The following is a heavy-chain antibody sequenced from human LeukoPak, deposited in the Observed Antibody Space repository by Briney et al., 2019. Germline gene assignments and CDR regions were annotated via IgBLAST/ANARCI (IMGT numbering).Heavy chain of an antibody. Sequence: SETLSLTCTVSGGSISSYYWSWIRQPPGKGLEWIGYIYYSGSTNYNPSLKSRVTISVDTSKNQFSLKLSSVTAADTAVDYCARAVYDIFTGYGVWFDPWGQGTLVTVSS. D-gene: IGHD3-9*01. CDR2: IYYSGST. CDR1: GGSISSYY. V-gene: IGHV4-59*01. CDR3: ARAVYDIFTGYGVWFDP. J-gene: IGHJ5*02.